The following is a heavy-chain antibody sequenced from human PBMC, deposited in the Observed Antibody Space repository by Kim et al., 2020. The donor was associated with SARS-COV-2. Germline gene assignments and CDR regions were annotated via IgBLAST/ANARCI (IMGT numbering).Heavy chain of an antibody. Sequence: SETLSPTCTVSGGSISSSSYYWGWIRQPPGKGLEWIGSIYYSGSTYYNPSLKSRVTISVDTSKNQFSLKLSSVTAADTAVYYCARWGSSTYHYYYYYYMDVWGKGTTVTVSS. V-gene: IGHV4-39*01. CDR2: IYYSGST. J-gene: IGHJ6*03. D-gene: IGHD6-6*01. CDR3: ARWGSSTYHYYYYYYMDV. CDR1: GGSISSSSYY.